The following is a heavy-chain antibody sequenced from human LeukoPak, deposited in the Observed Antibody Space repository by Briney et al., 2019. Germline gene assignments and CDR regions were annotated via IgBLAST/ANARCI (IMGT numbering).Heavy chain of an antibody. CDR3: AEDQYSGYLAQ. Sequence: PRGSLRLSSAASGFTLSSYGMHWVRQAPRKGLERVSIIFYDGSTKYYADSVKGRFTISRDNSKNTLYLQMNSLRAEDTAVYYCAEDQYSGYLAQWGQGTLVTVSS. CDR2: IFYDGSTK. D-gene: IGHD5-12*01. V-gene: IGHV3-33*06. J-gene: IGHJ4*02. CDR1: GFTLSSYG.